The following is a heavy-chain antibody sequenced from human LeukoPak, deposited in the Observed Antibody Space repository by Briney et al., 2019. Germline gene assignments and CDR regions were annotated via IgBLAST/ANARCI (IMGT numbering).Heavy chain of an antibody. CDR3: ARSYCSSTTCRASGYFDY. Sequence: PSETLSLTCTVSGGSITTSSNYWGWIRQPPGKGLEWIGNIYYSGSTYYNPSLRSRVTISVDTSKNQFSLKLSSVTAADTAVYYCARSYCSSTTCRASGYFDYWGQGSLVTVSS. J-gene: IGHJ4*02. D-gene: IGHD2-2*01. V-gene: IGHV4-39*01. CDR1: GGSITTSSNY. CDR2: IYYSGST.